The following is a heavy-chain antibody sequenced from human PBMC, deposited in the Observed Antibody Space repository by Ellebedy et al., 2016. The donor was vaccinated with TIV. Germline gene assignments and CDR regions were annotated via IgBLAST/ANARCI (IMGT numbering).Heavy chain of an antibody. D-gene: IGHD6-19*01. V-gene: IGHV1-69*13. Sequence: AASVKVSCKASGGTFSSYAISWVRQAPGQGLGWMGGIIPIFGTATYAQKFQGRVTMTADESTSTAYSELSSLRSEDTAVYYCASGEQWLAPAYWGQGTLVTVSS. CDR1: GGTFSSYA. J-gene: IGHJ4*02. CDR2: IIPIFGTA. CDR3: ASGEQWLAPAY.